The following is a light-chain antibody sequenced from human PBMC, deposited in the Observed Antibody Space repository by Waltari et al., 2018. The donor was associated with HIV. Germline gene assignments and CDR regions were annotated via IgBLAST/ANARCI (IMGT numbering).Light chain of an antibody. CDR3: QQYSRSAYT. CDR1: QSVSSSY. Sequence: EIVLTQSPDTLSLSPGERATLSCRASQSVSSSYLAWYQQKPGQPPRLLIYGASTSAIGTPDRFSISGSGTDFTLTISRLEPEDFAVYYCQQYSRSAYTFGQGTKLEIK. J-gene: IGKJ2*01. V-gene: IGKV3-20*01. CDR2: GAS.